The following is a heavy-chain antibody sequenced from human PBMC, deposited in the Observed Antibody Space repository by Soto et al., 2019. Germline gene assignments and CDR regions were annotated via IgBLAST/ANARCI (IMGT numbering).Heavy chain of an antibody. CDR1: GYTFTSYA. Sequence: ASVKVSCKASGYTFTSYAMHWVRQAPGQRLEWMGWINAGNGNTKYSQKFQGRVTITRDTSASTAYMELSSLRSEDTAVYFCARLYCSGGSCSIDYWGQGTLVTVSS. D-gene: IGHD2-15*01. V-gene: IGHV1-3*01. J-gene: IGHJ4*02. CDR3: ARLYCSGGSCSIDY. CDR2: INAGNGNT.